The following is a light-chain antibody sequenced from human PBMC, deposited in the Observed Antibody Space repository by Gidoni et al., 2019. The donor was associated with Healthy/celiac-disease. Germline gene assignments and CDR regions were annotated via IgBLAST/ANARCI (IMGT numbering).Light chain of an antibody. Sequence: DIVMTQSPLSLPVTPGEPASISCRSSQSLLHSNGYNYLDLYLQKPGQSPQLLIYLVSNRASGVPDRFSGSGSGTDFTLKISRVEAEDVGVYYCMQALQTRTFGQGTKVEIK. V-gene: IGKV2-28*01. CDR3: MQALQTRT. CDR1: QSLLHSNGYNY. CDR2: LVS. J-gene: IGKJ1*01.